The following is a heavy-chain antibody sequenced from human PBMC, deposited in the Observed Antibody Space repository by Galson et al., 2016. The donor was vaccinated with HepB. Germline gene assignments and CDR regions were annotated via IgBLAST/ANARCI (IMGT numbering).Heavy chain of an antibody. Sequence: SETLSLTCAVSGASINNSQWWTWVRQPPGKGLEWIGEIYHNGRTNYNPSLTSRVNISVDKSKNQLYLNLRSVTAADTAVYYCAKLLYSFSLGGHWGQGTLVTVSS. CDR3: AKLLYSFSLGGH. J-gene: IGHJ4*02. V-gene: IGHV4-4*02. CDR2: IYHNGRT. CDR1: GASINNSQW. D-gene: IGHD2-15*01.